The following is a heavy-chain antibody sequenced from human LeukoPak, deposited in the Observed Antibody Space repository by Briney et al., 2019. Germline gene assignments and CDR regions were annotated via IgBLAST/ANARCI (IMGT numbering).Heavy chain of an antibody. CDR3: AKTPLYYYGSGSAFDP. D-gene: IGHD3-10*01. CDR2: ISYDGSNK. CDR1: GFTFSSYA. Sequence: GGSLRLSCAASGFTFSSYAMHWVRQAPGKGLEWVAVISYDGSNKYYADSVKGRFTISRDNSKNTLFLQMNSLRAEDTAVYYCAKTPLYYYGSGSAFDPWGQGTLVTVSS. V-gene: IGHV3-30-3*02. J-gene: IGHJ5*02.